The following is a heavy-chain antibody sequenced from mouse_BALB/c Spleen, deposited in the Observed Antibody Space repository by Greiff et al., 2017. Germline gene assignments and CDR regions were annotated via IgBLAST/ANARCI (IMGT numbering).Heavy chain of an antibody. Sequence: EVKVEESGPGLVKPSQSLSLTCTVTGYSITSDYAWNWIRQFPGNKLEWMGYISYSGSTSYNPSLKSRISITRDTSKNQFFLQLNSVTTEDTATYYGARGVYYRYWYFDVWGAGTTVTVSS. V-gene: IGHV3-2*02. J-gene: IGHJ1*01. CDR3: ARGVYYRYWYFDV. CDR1: GYSITSDYA. CDR2: ISYSGST. D-gene: IGHD2-14*01.